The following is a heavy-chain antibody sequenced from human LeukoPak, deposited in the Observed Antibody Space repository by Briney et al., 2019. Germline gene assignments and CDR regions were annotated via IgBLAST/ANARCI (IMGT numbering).Heavy chain of an antibody. J-gene: IGHJ4*02. V-gene: IGHV1-69*06. D-gene: IGHD2-15*01. Sequence: SVKVSCKASGGTFSSYAISWVRQAPGQGLEWMGGIIPIFGTANYAQKFQGRVTITADKSTSTAYMELSSLRSEDTAVYYCAREPLYCGGGSCYEGRFDYWGQGTLVTVSS. CDR3: AREPLYCGGGSCYEGRFDY. CDR1: GGTFSSYA. CDR2: IIPIFGTA.